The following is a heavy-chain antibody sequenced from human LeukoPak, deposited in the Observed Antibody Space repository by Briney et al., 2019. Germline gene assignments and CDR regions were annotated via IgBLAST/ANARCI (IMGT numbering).Heavy chain of an antibody. CDR1: GFTFRNAW. CDR3: TTYDDVLPLQD. J-gene: IGHJ4*02. CDR2: IKSKTDGGTS. D-gene: IGHD3-9*01. Sequence: GGSLRLSCAASGFTFRNAWMSWVRQAPGKGLEGVGRIKSKTDGGTSDYAAPVKGRFTISRDDSKNTPYLQMNSLTTEDTAVYYCTTYDDVLPLQDWGQGTLVTVSS. V-gene: IGHV3-15*01.